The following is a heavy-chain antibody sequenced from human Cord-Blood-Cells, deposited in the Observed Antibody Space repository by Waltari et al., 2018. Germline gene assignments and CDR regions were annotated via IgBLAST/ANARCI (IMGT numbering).Heavy chain of an antibody. Sequence: QVQLQQWGAGLLKPSETLSLTCAVYGGSFSGYYWSWIRQPPGKGLEWIGEINHSGSTNYNPSLKSRVTISVDTSKNQFSLKLSSVTAADTAVYYCARVVRNWYFDLWGRGTLVTVSS. CDR2: INHSGST. CDR1: GGSFSGYY. CDR3: ARVVRNWYFDL. V-gene: IGHV4-34*01. J-gene: IGHJ2*01.